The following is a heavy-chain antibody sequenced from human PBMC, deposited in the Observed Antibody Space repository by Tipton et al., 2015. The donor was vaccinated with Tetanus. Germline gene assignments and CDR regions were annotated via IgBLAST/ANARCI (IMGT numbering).Heavy chain of an antibody. CDR2: IYFEGST. CDR1: SFGSYG. Sequence: SFGSYGMHWVRQAPGKGLEWIASIYFEGSTYYSPSLKSRLTIDVDTSQNLFSLRLTSVTAEDTAVYYCARHLYGYWFDPWGQGALVTVSS. V-gene: IGHV4-39*02. D-gene: IGHD2/OR15-2a*01. J-gene: IGHJ5*02. CDR3: ARHLYGYWFDP.